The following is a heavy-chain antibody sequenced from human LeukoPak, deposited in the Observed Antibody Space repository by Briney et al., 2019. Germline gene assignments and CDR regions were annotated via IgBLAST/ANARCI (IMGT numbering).Heavy chain of an antibody. Sequence: GESLKISCAASGFTFSNCAMNWVRQAPGKGLEWVSGISVSGHSTYYADSVKGRFTISRDNSNNTLYLQMNSLRAEDTAVYYCARAPITARRPYYYYDMDVWGQGTTVTVSS. J-gene: IGHJ6*02. CDR2: ISVSGHST. V-gene: IGHV3-23*01. CDR1: GFTFSNCA. CDR3: ARAPITARRPYYYYDMDV. D-gene: IGHD6-6*01.